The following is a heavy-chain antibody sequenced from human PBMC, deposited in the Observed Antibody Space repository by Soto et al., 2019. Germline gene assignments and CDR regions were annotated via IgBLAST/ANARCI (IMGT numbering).Heavy chain of an antibody. CDR3: ARWGAARDAFDI. CDR1: VFTFISYS. Sequence: GWSLRLSCASSVFTFISYSMNWVRQAPGKGLEWVSSISSSSSYIYYADSVKGRFTISRDNAKNSLYLQMNSLRAEDTAVYYCARWGAARDAFDIWGQGTMVTVSS. CDR2: ISSSSSYI. V-gene: IGHV3-21*01. J-gene: IGHJ3*02. D-gene: IGHD1-26*01.